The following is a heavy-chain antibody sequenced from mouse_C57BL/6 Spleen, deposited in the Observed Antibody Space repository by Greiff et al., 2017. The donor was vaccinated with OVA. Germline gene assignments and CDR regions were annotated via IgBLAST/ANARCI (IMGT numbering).Heavy chain of an antibody. Sequence: QVQLQQPGAELVKPGASVKLSCKASGYTFTSYWMHWVKQRPGRGLEWIGRIDPNSGGTKYTEKFKSKATLTVDKPSSTAYMQLSSLTSEESAVYNCANEGYYCGRIAYWGQGTLVTVSA. D-gene: IGHD1-1*01. J-gene: IGHJ3*01. CDR2: IDPNSGGT. CDR3: ANEGYYCGRIAY. V-gene: IGHV1-72*01. CDR1: GYTFTSYW.